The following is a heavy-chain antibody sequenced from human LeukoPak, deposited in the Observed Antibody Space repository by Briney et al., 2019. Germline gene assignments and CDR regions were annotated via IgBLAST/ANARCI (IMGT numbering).Heavy chain of an antibody. J-gene: IGHJ6*03. CDR3: ARDQWLQSDYYMDV. V-gene: IGHV3-21*01. D-gene: IGHD5-18*01. CDR2: ISSSSSYI. CDR1: GFTFSSYS. Sequence: GGTLRLSCAASGFTFSSYSMNWVRQAPGKGLEWVSFISSSSSYIYYADSMKGRFTISKDNAKISLYLQMNSLRAEDTAVYYCARDQWLQSDYYMDVWGKGTTVTVSS.